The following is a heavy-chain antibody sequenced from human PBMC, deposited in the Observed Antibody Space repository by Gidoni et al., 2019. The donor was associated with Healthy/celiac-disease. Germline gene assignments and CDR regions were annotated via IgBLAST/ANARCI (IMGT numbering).Heavy chain of an antibody. V-gene: IGHV3-48*03. CDR1: GFTFSSYE. CDR3: ARTGRLTRTFDY. Sequence: EVQLVESGGGLVQPGGSLRLSCAASGFTFSSYEMNWVRQAPGKGLAWVSYISSSGSTIYYADSVKGRFTISRDNAKNSLYLQMNSLRAEDTAVYYCARTGRLTRTFDYWGQGTLVTVSS. J-gene: IGHJ4*02. D-gene: IGHD6-19*01. CDR2: ISSSGSTI.